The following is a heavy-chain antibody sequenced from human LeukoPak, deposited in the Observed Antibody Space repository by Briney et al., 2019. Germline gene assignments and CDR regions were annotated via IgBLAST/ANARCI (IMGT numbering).Heavy chain of an antibody. D-gene: IGHD3-9*01. Sequence: GGSLRLFCAASGFTFSSYSMNWVRQAPGKGLEWVSSISSSSSYIYYADSVKGRFTISRDNAKNSLYLQMNSLRAEDTAVYYCANFDGSSQAFHLWGQGTMVTVSS. CDR3: ANFDGSSQAFHL. V-gene: IGHV3-21*01. J-gene: IGHJ3*01. CDR1: GFTFSSYS. CDR2: ISSSSSYI.